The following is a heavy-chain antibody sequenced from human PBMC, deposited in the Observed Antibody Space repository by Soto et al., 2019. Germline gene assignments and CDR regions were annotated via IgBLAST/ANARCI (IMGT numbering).Heavy chain of an antibody. J-gene: IGHJ4*02. CDR3: ATNCNGAVFD. D-gene: IGHD1-1*01. Sequence: QVQLVESGGGVVQPGRSLRLSCAASGFTFSSYGMHWVRQAPGKGLEWVAVISYDGSNKYYADSVKGRFTISRDNSNNTLYLQMNSLRAEDTAVYYCATNCNGAVFDWGQGTLVTVSS. CDR1: GFTFSSYG. CDR2: ISYDGSNK. V-gene: IGHV3-30*03.